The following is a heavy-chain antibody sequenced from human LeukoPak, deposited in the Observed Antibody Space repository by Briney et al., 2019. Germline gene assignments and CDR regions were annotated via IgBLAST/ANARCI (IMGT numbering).Heavy chain of an antibody. V-gene: IGHV3-74*01. J-gene: IGHJ5*02. CDR2: INSDGSST. CDR1: GFTFSNYG. D-gene: IGHD3-22*01. Sequence: PGGSLRLSCAASGFTFSNYGMHWVRQAPGKGLVWVSRINSDGSSTSYADSVKGRFTISRDNAKNTLYLQMNSLRAEDTAVYYCARDSSGYYFGWFDPWGQGTLVTVSS. CDR3: ARDSSGYYFGWFDP.